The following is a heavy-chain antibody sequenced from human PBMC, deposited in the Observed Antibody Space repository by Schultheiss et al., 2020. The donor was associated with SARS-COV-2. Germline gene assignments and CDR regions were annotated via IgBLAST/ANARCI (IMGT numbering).Heavy chain of an antibody. J-gene: IGHJ4*02. CDR3: ARDFGSYSSGCNF. Sequence: ASVKVSCKASGYTFTSYGISWVRQAPGQGLEWMGWISAYNGNTNYAQKFQGRVTMTRDTSTSTVYMDLSSLRSDDTAVYYCARDFGSYSSGCNFWGQGTLVTVSS. V-gene: IGHV1-18*04. D-gene: IGHD6-19*01. CDR2: ISAYNGNT. CDR1: GYTFTSYG.